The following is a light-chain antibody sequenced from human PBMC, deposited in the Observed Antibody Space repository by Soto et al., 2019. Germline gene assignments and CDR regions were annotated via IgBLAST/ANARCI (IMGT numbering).Light chain of an antibody. V-gene: IGKV1-5*01. CDR3: QQFNGHPWT. CDR1: QSICRW. Sequence: DIQMTQSPSTLSASVGARITITCRASQSICRWLAWYQQNPGKAPKLLIYDASTLQGGVPSRFSGSGSGTEFTLTISSLQPDDIATYYCQQFNGHPWTFGQGTKVQVK. CDR2: DAS. J-gene: IGKJ1*01.